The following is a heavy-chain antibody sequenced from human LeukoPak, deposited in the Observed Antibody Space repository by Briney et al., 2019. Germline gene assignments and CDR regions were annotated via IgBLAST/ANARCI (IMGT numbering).Heavy chain of an antibody. CDR3: ASNLKSAMVTDWDY. V-gene: IGHV1-2*02. CDR1: GYTFTVYY. J-gene: IGHJ4*02. Sequence: ASVKVSFKASGYTFTVYYMHWVRQAPGQGLEWMGWINPNSGGTNYAQKFQGRVTMTRDTSISTAYMELNRLRSDDTAVYYCASNLKSAMVTDWDYWGQGTLVTVSS. CDR2: INPNSGGT. D-gene: IGHD5-18*01.